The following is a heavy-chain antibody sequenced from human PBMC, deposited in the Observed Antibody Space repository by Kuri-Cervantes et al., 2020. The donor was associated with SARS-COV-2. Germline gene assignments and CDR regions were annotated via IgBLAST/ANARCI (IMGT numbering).Heavy chain of an antibody. Sequence: GSLRLSCAVYGGSFSGYYWSWIRQPPGKGLEWIGEINHSGSTNYNPSLKSRVTISVDTSKNQFSLKLSSVTAADTAVYYCAREFAGIDVWGQGTTVTVSS. CDR1: GGSFSGYY. J-gene: IGHJ6*02. CDR2: INHSGST. V-gene: IGHV4-34*01. CDR3: AREFAGIDV.